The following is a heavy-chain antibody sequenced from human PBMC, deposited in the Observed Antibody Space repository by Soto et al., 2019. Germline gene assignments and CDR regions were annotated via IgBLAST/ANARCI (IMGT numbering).Heavy chain of an antibody. V-gene: IGHV3-30-3*01. J-gene: IGHJ4*02. CDR2: VSYDGSNK. CDR3: TRAERHTSGWYTFDY. Sequence: QVQLVESGGGVVQPGRSLRLSCAASGFTFSNYAMHWVRKAAGKGLEWVAVVSYDGSNKYYADSVKGRFTISRDSSKNTLYLQMNSLRAEDTAVYHCTRAERHTSGWYTFDYWGQRYLVTVS. CDR1: GFTFSNYA. D-gene: IGHD6-19*01.